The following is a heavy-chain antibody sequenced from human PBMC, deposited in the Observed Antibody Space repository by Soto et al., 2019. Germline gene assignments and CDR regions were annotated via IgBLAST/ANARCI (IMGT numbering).Heavy chain of an antibody. CDR2: MNPNSGNT. J-gene: IGHJ3*02. CDR3: ARRFTFGGVIVKRRAFDI. CDR1: GYTFTSYD. Sequence: QVQLVQSGAEVKKPGASVKVSCKASGYTFTSYDINWVRQATGQGLEWMGWMNPNSGNTGYAQKFQGRVTMTRNTYKSTAYMELSSLRSEDTAVYYCARRFTFGGVIVKRRAFDILGQGTMVTISS. V-gene: IGHV1-8*01. D-gene: IGHD3-16*02.